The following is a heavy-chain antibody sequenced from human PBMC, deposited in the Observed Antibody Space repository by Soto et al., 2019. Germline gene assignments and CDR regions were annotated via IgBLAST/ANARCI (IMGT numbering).Heavy chain of an antibody. CDR1: RYIFTNYG. J-gene: IGHJ6*02. D-gene: IGHD3-10*01. V-gene: IGHV1-18*01. Sequence: QVQLVQSGVEVRKPGASVKVSCKAVRYIFTNYGVSWVRQAPGQGLEWMGWITTYNGNTEYAQKFQGRVTMTTDASTSTAYMELGSLRSDDTAIYYCARALTGDGMDVWGQGTTVTVSS. CDR3: ARALTGDGMDV. CDR2: ITTYNGNT.